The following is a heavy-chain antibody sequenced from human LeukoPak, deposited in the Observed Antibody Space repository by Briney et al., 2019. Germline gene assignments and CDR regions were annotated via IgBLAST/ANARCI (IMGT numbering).Heavy chain of an antibody. D-gene: IGHD5-12*01. CDR3: AKDLTGGFYYYMDV. CDR2: IWYDGSNK. Sequence: GRSLRLSCAASGFTFSSYGMHWVRQAPGKGLEWVAVIWYDGSNKYYADSVKGRFTISRDNSKNTLYLQMNSLRAEDTAEYYCAKDLTGGFYYYMDVWGKGTTVTVSS. CDR1: GFTFSSYG. J-gene: IGHJ6*03. V-gene: IGHV3-33*06.